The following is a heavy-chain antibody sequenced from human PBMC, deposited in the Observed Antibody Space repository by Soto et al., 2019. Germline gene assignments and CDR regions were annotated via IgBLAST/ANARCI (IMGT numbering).Heavy chain of an antibody. D-gene: IGHD3-3*01. J-gene: IGHJ4*02. CDR3: ARGIGYDFWSGLPPDY. CDR2: ISKDSTYT. Sequence: GGSLRLSCAGSGFNFSDYYMSWIRQAPGKGLEWVSYISKDSTYTNYGDSVQGRFTISRDNSKNTLYLQMNSLRAEDTAVYYCARGIGYDFWSGLPPDYWGQGTLVTVSS. CDR1: GFNFSDYY. V-gene: IGHV3-11*06.